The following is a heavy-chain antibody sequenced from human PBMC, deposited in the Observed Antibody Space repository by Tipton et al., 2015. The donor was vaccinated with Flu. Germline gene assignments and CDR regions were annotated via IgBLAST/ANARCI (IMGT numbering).Heavy chain of an antibody. D-gene: IGHD3-22*01. CDR3: ARQARDYYDSSGEPNYYYGMDV. V-gene: IGHV5-51*01. Sequence: EVQLVQSGAEVKKPGESLKISCKGSGYSFTSYWIGWVRQMPGKGLEWMGIIYPGDSDTRYSPSFQGQVTISADKSISTAYLQWSSLKASDTAMYYCARQARDYYDSSGEPNYYYGMDVWGQGTTVPVSS. J-gene: IGHJ6*02. CDR1: GYSFTSYW. CDR2: IYPGDSDT.